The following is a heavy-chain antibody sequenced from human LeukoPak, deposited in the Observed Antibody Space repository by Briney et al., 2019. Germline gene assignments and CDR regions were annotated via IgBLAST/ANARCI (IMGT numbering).Heavy chain of an antibody. CDR3: ARDSGYYDSSGYSPRGYFDY. V-gene: IGHV3-30-3*01. Sequence: GGSLRLSCAASGFTFSSYAMHWVRQAPGKGLEWVAVISYDGSNKYYADSVKGRFTISRDNSKNTLYLQMNSLRAEDTAVYYCARDSGYYDSSGYSPRGYFDYWGQGTLVTVSS. J-gene: IGHJ4*02. D-gene: IGHD3-22*01. CDR1: GFTFSSYA. CDR2: ISYDGSNK.